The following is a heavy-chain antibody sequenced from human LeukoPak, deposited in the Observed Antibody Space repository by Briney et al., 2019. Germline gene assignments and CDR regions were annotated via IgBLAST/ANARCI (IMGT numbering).Heavy chain of an antibody. CDR1: GFTFSSYG. D-gene: IGHD1-26*01. V-gene: IGHV3-23*01. CDR2: ISGSAGST. Sequence: GGSLRLSCAASGFTFSSYGVNWVRQAPGKGLEWVSTISGSAGSTYYADSVKGRFTISRDNSNNTLYLQMNRLRAEDTAVYYCAREIAVKYSGSTNYHFDYWGQGTLVTVSS. CDR3: AREIAVKYSGSTNYHFDY. J-gene: IGHJ4*02.